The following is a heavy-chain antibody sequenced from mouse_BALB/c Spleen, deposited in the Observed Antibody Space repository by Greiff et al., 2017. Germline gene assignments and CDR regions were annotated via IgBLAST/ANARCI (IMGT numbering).Heavy chain of an antibody. Sequence: VKLQQSGAELARPGASVKLSCKASGYTFTSYWMQWVKQRPGQGLEWIGAIYPGDGDTRYTQKFKGKATLTADKSSSTAYMQLSSLASEDSAVYYCARLFMDMDYWGQGTSVTVSS. V-gene: IGHV1-87*01. CDR2: IYPGDGDT. J-gene: IGHJ4*01. CDR1: GYTFTSYW. D-gene: IGHD1-1*01. CDR3: ARLFMDMDY.